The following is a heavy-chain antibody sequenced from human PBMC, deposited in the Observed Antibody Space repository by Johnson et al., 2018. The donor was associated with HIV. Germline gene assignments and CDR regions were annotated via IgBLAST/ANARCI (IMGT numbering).Heavy chain of an antibody. V-gene: IGHV3-33*06. CDR3: AKGDYYDTRAAFDI. D-gene: IGHD3-22*01. J-gene: IGHJ3*02. Sequence: QVQLVESGGGVVQPGKSLRLSCAASGFTFSNYGMHWVRQAPGKGLEWVAVIRYDGTNKYYADSVKGRFTISRDNSKNTLYLQMNSLRAEDTAVYYCAKGDYYDTRAAFDIWGQ. CDR1: GFTFSNYG. CDR2: IRYDGTNK.